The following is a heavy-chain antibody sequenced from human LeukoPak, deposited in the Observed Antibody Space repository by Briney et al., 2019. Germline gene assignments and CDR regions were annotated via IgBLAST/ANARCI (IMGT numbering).Heavy chain of an antibody. CDR1: GFTFSGYS. D-gene: IGHD4-17*01. V-gene: IGHV3-21*01. Sequence: KPGGSLRLSCTASGFTFSGYSMNWVRQAPGKGLEWVSCISSSSTYIYYADSVKGRFTISRDNSKNSLFLQMDSLRAADTAVYYCARDRPTVTTGYYYYGMDVWGQGTTVTVSS. J-gene: IGHJ6*02. CDR3: ARDRPTVTTGYYYYGMDV. CDR2: ISSSSTYI.